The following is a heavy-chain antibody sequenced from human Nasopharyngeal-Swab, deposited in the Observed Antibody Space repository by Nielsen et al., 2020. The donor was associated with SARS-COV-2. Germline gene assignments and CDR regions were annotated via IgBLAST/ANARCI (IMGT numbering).Heavy chain of an antibody. Sequence: GGSLRLSCTASGFTFSSYAMSWVRQAPGKGLEWVSEISGSGGSTCYADSVRGRFTISRDNDRNTVYLQMSSLTVEDTAIYYCAKEEVPNDYWGQGTLVTVSS. CDR3: AKEEVPNDY. CDR2: ISGSGGST. J-gene: IGHJ4*02. V-gene: IGHV3-23*01. D-gene: IGHD4/OR15-4a*01. CDR1: GFTFSSYA.